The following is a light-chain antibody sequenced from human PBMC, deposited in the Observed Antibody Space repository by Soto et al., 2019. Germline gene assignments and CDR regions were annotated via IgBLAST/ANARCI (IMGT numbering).Light chain of an antibody. CDR1: QSVSSN. J-gene: IGKJ5*01. CDR3: QQRSNWPLIT. V-gene: IGKV3-11*01. Sequence: EIVMTQSPATLSVSPGERATLSWRASQSVSSNLAWYQQKPGQAPRLLIYDASNRATGIPARFSGSGSGTDFTLTISSLEPEDFAVYYCQQRSNWPLITFGQGTRLEIK. CDR2: DAS.